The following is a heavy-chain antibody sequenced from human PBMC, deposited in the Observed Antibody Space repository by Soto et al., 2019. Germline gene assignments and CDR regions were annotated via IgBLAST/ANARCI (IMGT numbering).Heavy chain of an antibody. CDR3: ARTGDAWYYFDY. D-gene: IGHD7-27*01. CDR2: INPSGGST. V-gene: IGHV1-46*03. Sequence: ASVKVSCKACGDTFTSYYMHWVRQAPGQGLEWMGIINPSGGSTSYAQKFQGRVTMTRDTSTSTVYMELSSLRSEDTAVYYCARTGDAWYYFDYWGQGTLVTVSS. CDR1: GDTFTSYY. J-gene: IGHJ4*02.